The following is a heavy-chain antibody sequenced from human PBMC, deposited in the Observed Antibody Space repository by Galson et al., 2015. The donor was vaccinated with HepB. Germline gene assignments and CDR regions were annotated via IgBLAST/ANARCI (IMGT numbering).Heavy chain of an antibody. J-gene: IGHJ4*02. CDR1: GFTFSSYG. CDR3: AKVDGSSKKYYDFWSGWGGADY. V-gene: IGHV3-33*06. Sequence: SLRLSCAASGFTFSSYGMHWVRQAPGKGLEWVAVIWYDGSNKYYADSVKGRFTISRDNSKNTLYLQMNSLKAEDTAVYYCAKVDGSSKKYYDFWSGWGGADYWGQGTLVTVSS. D-gene: IGHD3-3*01. CDR2: IWYDGSNK.